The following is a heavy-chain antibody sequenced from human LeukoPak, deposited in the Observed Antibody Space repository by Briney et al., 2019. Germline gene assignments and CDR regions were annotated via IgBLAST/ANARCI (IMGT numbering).Heavy chain of an antibody. CDR3: AKDSRGSAVRVFDY. J-gene: IGHJ4*02. Sequence: GGSLRLSCAASGFTFSSYAMSWVRQAPGKGLEWVSAISGSSIYYADSVKGRFTISRDNSKNTLYLQMNSLRAEDTAIYYCAKDSRGSAVRVFDYWGQGILVIVSS. CDR1: GFTFSSYA. V-gene: IGHV3-23*01. CDR2: ISGSSI. D-gene: IGHD2-15*01.